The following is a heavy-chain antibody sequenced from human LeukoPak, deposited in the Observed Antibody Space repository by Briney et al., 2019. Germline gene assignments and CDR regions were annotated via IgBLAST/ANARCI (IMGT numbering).Heavy chain of an antibody. Sequence: GGSLRLSCAASGFTFSSYGMHWVRQAPGKGLEWVAVIWYDGSNKYYADSVKGRFTISRDNSKNTLYLQMNSLRAEDTAVYCCARDVFPSYDSTTAPFDYWGQGTLVTVSS. D-gene: IGHD3-22*01. V-gene: IGHV3-33*01. CDR2: IWYDGSNK. J-gene: IGHJ4*02. CDR1: GFTFSSYG. CDR3: ARDVFPSYDSTTAPFDY.